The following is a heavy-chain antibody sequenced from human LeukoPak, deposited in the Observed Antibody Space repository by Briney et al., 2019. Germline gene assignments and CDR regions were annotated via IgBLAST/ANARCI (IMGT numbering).Heavy chain of an antibody. Sequence: SETLSLTCTVSGGSISSYYWSWIRQPAGKGLEWIGRIYTSGSTNYNPSLKSRVTISVDTSKNQFSLKLSSVTAADTAVYYCARVHDSSGYYYHYYYYYMDVWGKGTTVTVSS. V-gene: IGHV4-4*07. CDR2: IYTSGST. D-gene: IGHD3-22*01. CDR3: ARVHDSSGYYYHYYYYYMDV. J-gene: IGHJ6*03. CDR1: GGSISSYY.